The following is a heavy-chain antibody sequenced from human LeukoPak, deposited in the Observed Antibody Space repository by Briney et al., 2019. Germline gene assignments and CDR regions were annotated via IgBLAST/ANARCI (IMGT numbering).Heavy chain of an antibody. CDR2: IYTSGST. CDR1: GGSISSYY. V-gene: IGHV4-4*07. D-gene: IGHD3-22*01. J-gene: IGHJ3*02. Sequence: PSETLSLTCTVSGGSISSYYWSWIRQPAGKGLEWIGRIYTSGSTNYNPSLKSRVTMSVDTSKNQFSLKLSSVTAADTAVYYCVRDLSNYYESSGAFDIWGPGTMVTVSP. CDR3: VRDLSNYYESSGAFDI.